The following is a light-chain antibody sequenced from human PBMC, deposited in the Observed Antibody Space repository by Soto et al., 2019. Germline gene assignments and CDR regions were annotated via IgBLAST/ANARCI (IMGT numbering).Light chain of an antibody. CDR3: QQYGSSPRT. CDR1: QNVGSRY. V-gene: IGKV3-20*01. Sequence: EIVLTQSPGTLSLSPGKRATLSCRASQNVGSRYLAWYQQKPGQAPRLLIYSTSNRATGIPDRFSGSGSGTDFSLTISSLEPGDLAVYYCQQYGSSPRTFGQGTKVEIK. CDR2: STS. J-gene: IGKJ1*01.